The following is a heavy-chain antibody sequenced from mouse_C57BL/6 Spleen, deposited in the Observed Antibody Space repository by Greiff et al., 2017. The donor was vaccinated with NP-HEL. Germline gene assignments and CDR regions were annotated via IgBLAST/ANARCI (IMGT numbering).Heavy chain of an antibody. D-gene: IGHD2-4*01. Sequence: DVQLVESGGGLVQPKGSLKLSCAASGFSSNTYARNGVGQAQGRGWEGVARIRSKINNYATYYADSVKDRFTISRDDSESMLYLQMNNLKTEDTAMYYCVRQGSYDYDGAWFAYWGQGTLVTVSA. CDR2: IRSKINNYAT. CDR1: GFSSNTYA. J-gene: IGHJ3*01. V-gene: IGHV10-1*01. CDR3: VRQGSYDYDGAWFAY.